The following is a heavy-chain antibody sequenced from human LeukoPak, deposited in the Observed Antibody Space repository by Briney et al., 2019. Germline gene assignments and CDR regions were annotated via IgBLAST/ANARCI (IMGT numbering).Heavy chain of an antibody. D-gene: IGHD3-10*01. CDR3: ARGGIWFGEQRFDY. Sequence: GGSLRLSCAASGFTFSSYSINWVRQAPGKGLEWVSSISSSSSYIYYADSVKGRFTISRDNAKNSLYLQMNSLRAEDTAVYYCARGGIWFGEQRFDYWGQGTLVTVSS. CDR2: ISSSSSYI. V-gene: IGHV3-21*01. CDR1: GFTFSSYS. J-gene: IGHJ4*02.